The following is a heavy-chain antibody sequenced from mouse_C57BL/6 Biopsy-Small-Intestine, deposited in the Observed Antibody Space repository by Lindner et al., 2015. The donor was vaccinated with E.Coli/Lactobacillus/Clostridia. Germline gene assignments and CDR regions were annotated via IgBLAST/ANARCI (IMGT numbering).Heavy chain of an antibody. D-gene: IGHD2-3*01. V-gene: IGHV1-81*01. CDR1: GYTFTSYG. CDR3: ARYDDGYVYWYFDV. CDR2: IYPRSGNT. Sequence: VQLQESGAELARPGASVKLSCKASGYTFTSYGISWVKQRTGQGPGWIGEIYPRSGNTYYNEKFKGKATLTADKSSSTAYMELRSLTSEDSAVYFCARYDDGYVYWYFDVWGTGTTVTVSS. J-gene: IGHJ1*03.